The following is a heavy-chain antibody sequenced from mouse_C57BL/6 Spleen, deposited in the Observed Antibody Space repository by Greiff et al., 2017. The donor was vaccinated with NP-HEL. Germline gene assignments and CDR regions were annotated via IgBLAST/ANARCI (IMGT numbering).Heavy chain of an antibody. CDR2: ISNGGGST. Sequence: EVQGVESGGGLVQPGGSLKLSCAASGFTFSDYYMYWVRQTPEKRLEWVAYISNGGGSTYYPDTVKGRFTISRDNAKNTLYLQMSRLKSEDTAMYYCARQANWDGSYFDYWGQGTTLTVSS. D-gene: IGHD4-1*01. CDR1: GFTFSDYY. J-gene: IGHJ2*01. CDR3: ARQANWDGSYFDY. V-gene: IGHV5-12*01.